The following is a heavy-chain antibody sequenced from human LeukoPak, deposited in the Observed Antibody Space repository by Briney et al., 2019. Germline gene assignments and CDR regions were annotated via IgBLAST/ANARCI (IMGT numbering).Heavy chain of an antibody. V-gene: IGHV1-18*01. Sequence: GSVKVSCKASGYTFTSYGISWVRQAPGQGLEWMGWISAYNGNTNYAQKLQGRVTMTTDTSTSTAYMELRSLRSDDTAVYYCARSFYDSSGPQLDYWGQGTLVTVSS. J-gene: IGHJ4*02. CDR1: GYTFTSYG. CDR3: ARSFYDSSGPQLDY. CDR2: ISAYNGNT. D-gene: IGHD3-22*01.